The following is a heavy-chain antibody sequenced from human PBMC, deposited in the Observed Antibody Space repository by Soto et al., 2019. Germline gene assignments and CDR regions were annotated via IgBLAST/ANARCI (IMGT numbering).Heavy chain of an antibody. CDR3: AKANYAGTLDYYGMDV. Sequence: GGSLRLSCAASGFTFSSYSMNWVRQAPGKGLEWVSSISSSSSYIYYADSVKGRFTISRDNSKNTLYLQMNSLRAEDTAVYYCAKANYAGTLDYYGMDVWGQGTTVTVSS. CDR1: GFTFSSYS. D-gene: IGHD1-7*01. CDR2: ISSSSSYI. J-gene: IGHJ6*02. V-gene: IGHV3-21*01.